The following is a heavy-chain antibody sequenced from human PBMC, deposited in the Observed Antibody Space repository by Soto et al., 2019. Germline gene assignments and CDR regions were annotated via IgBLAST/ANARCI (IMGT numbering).Heavy chain of an antibody. CDR3: VSDGTPVVVVARYFDL. CDR1: GFTFSNYG. J-gene: IGHJ2*01. Sequence: QVQLVESGGGVVQPGRSLRLSCAASGFTFSNYGMHWVRQAPGKGLEWVAVISFDGGNKFYADSVKGRFTISRDNSKNSLYLQMNRLRAEASALYSCVSDGTPVVVVARYFDLWGSGTLVTVSS. D-gene: IGHD2-15*01. V-gene: IGHV3-30*03. CDR2: ISFDGGNK.